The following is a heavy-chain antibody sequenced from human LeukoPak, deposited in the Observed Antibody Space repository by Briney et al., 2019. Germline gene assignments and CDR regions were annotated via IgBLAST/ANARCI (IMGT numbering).Heavy chain of an antibody. Sequence: GGSLRLSCAASGFTFSSYAMSWVRQAPGKGLEWVSSVSGSGGSTYYADSVKGRFTISRDNSKNTLYLQMNSLTAEDTAVYYCAKDRDRYNWNDSGGWFDPWGQGTLVSVSS. D-gene: IGHD1-20*01. J-gene: IGHJ5*02. CDR2: VSGSGGST. CDR1: GFTFSSYA. V-gene: IGHV3-23*01. CDR3: AKDRDRYNWNDSGGWFDP.